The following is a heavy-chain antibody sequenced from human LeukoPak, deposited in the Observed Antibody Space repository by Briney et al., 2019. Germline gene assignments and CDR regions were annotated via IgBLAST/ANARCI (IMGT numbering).Heavy chain of an antibody. CDR3: ARRAGDCSSTSCYTGGYYFDY. Sequence: GGSLRLSCAASGFTFSSYAMHWVRQAPGRGLEWVAVISYDGSNKYYADSVKGRFTISRDNSKNTLYLQMTSLRAEDTAVFYCARRAGDCSSTSCYTGGYYFDYWGQGTLVTVSS. CDR1: GFTFSSYA. V-gene: IGHV3-30-3*01. J-gene: IGHJ4*02. CDR2: ISYDGSNK. D-gene: IGHD2-2*02.